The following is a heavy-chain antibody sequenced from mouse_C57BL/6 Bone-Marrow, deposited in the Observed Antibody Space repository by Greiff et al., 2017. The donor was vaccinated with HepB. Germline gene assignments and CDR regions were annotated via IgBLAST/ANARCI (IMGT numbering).Heavy chain of an antibody. CDR3: ARQGSAWFAY. CDR2: ISSGGSYT. J-gene: IGHJ3*01. Sequence: EVQLQESGGDLVKPGGSLKLSCAASGFTFSSYGMSWVRQTPDKRLEWVATISSGGSYTYYPDSVKGRFTISRDNAKNTLYLQMSRLKSEDTAMYYCARQGSAWFAYWGQGTLVTVSA. CDR1: GFTFSSYG. V-gene: IGHV5-6*01.